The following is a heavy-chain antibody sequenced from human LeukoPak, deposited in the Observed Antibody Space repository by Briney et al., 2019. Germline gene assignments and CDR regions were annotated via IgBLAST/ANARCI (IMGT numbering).Heavy chain of an antibody. J-gene: IGHJ4*02. CDR2: VFHSGSS. CDR1: GGSISSSNW. D-gene: IGHD2-2*02. CDR3: ARVVIYLWKTFDH. V-gene: IGHV4-4*02. Sequence: SETLSLTCAVFGGSISSSNWWSWVRQPPGKGLEWIGEVFHSGSSNYNPSLKSRVTISVDKSKNQFSLKLSSVTAADTAVYYCARVVIYLWKTFDHWGQGTLVTVSS.